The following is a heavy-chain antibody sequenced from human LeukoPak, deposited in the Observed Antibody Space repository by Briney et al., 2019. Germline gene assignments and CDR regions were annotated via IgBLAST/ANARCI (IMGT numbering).Heavy chain of an antibody. CDR1: GGSFSDYY. CDR2: INHSGST. V-gene: IGHV4-34*01. Sequence: SETLSLTCAVYGGSFSDYYWSWIRQPPGKGLEWIGEINHSGSTNYNPSLKSRVTISVDTSKNQFSLKLSSVTAADTAVYYCARRRRTTGYRDSWGQGTLVTVSS. CDR3: ARRRRTTGYRDS. J-gene: IGHJ5*02. D-gene: IGHD6-13*01.